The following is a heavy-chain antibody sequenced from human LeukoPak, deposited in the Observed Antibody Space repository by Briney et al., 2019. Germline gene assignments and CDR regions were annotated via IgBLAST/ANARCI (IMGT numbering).Heavy chain of an antibody. CDR2: IYSGGTT. D-gene: IGHD3-10*01. V-gene: IGHV3-66*01. CDR3: ARKSDSLMLRGGDC. J-gene: IGHJ4*02. CDR1: EFSFSSNY. Sequence: GGSLRLSCAASEFSFSSNYMTWVRQARGKGLECVSIIYSGGTTYFADSVRGRFTISRDNSKNTLYLQMDRLRVEDTAVYYCARKSDSLMLRGGDCWGQGTLVTVSS.